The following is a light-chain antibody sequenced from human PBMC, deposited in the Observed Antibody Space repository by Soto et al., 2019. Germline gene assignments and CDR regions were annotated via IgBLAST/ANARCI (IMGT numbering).Light chain of an antibody. J-gene: IGKJ4*01. CDR3: QQYYNTPLT. CDR1: QSVLYSSNNRNY. Sequence: DIVMTQSPDSLAVSLGERVTINCKSSQSVLYSSNNRNYLAWFQQKPGQPPKLLIYWSSTRQSGVPDRFSGSGCGTDFTLTSCGLQAEDVAVYYCQQYYNTPLTFGGGTKVEI. V-gene: IGKV4-1*01. CDR2: WSS.